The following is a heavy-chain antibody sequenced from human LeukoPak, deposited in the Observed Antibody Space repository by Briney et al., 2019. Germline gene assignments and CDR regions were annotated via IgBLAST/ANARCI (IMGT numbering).Heavy chain of an antibody. CDR2: IYYSGST. J-gene: IGHJ4*02. D-gene: IGHD5-24*01. CDR1: GGSISTYY. Sequence: SETLSLTCTVSGGSISTYYSTWIRQPPGKGLEWMGYIYYSGSTNYNPSLKSRLTISVDTSKNQFSLKLNSVIAADTAVYYCARGVRRDGYNFDYWGQGTLVTVSS. CDR3: ARGVRRDGYNFDY. V-gene: IGHV4-59*01.